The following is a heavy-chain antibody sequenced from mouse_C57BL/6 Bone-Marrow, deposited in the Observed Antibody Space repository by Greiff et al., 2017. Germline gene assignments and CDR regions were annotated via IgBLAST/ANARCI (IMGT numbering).Heavy chain of an antibody. CDR2: IYPGGGYT. Sequence: VQLQQSGAELVRPGTSVKMSCKASGYTFPNYWIGWAQQRPGHGLEWIGDIYPGGGYTNYNEKFKGKATLTADKSSSTAYMQFSSLTSEDSAIYYCARSDDTLFDYWGQGTTLTVSS. D-gene: IGHD2-3*01. J-gene: IGHJ2*01. CDR3: ARSDDTLFDY. CDR1: GYTFPNYW. V-gene: IGHV1-63*01.